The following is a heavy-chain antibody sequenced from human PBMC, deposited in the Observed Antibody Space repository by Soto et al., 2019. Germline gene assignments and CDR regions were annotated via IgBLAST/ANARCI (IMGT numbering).Heavy chain of an antibody. CDR3: AHKGDGYRGFKY. D-gene: IGHD5-12*01. J-gene: IGHJ4*02. CDR1: GFSLFTSGVG. Sequence: QITLKESGPPLVKPTQTLTLTCTLSGFSLFTSGVGVGWIRQPPGEALEWLALIYWDDDKRYSPILRSRLTITKDTSKNQVVPTVTNMEPVDTATYYCAHKGDGYRGFKYWGQGTLVTVSS. CDR2: IYWDDDK. V-gene: IGHV2-5*02.